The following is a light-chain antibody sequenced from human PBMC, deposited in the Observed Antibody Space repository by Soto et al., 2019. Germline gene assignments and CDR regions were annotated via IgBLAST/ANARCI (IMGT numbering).Light chain of an antibody. CDR2: DAS. CDR1: QSISSW. CDR3: QQYNSYFT. V-gene: IGKV1-5*01. Sequence: DIQMTQSPSTLSASVGDRVTITCRASQSISSWLAWYQQKPGKAPKLLIYDASSLARAAPSMFSPSGYGTDIAHSISSLQPDDFATYYCQQYNSYFTFGPGTNVDTK. J-gene: IGKJ3*01.